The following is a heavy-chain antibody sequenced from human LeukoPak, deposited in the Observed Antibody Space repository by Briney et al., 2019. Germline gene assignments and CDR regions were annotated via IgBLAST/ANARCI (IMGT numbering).Heavy chain of an antibody. Sequence: SGPALVKPTQTLTPTCTFSGFSLSTSGMRVSWIRQPPGKALEWLARIDWDDDKFYSTSLKTRLTISKDTSKNQVVLTMTNMDPVDTVTYYCARMDDFWSGYFYWGQGTLVTVSS. CDR2: IDWDDDK. CDR1: GFSLSTSGMR. V-gene: IGHV2-70*04. CDR3: ARMDDFWSGYFY. D-gene: IGHD3-3*01. J-gene: IGHJ4*02.